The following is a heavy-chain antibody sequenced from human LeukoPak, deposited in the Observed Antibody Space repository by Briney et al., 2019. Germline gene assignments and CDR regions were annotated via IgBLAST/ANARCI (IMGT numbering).Heavy chain of an antibody. D-gene: IGHD6-6*01. J-gene: IGHJ4*02. CDR2: ISYDGSNK. V-gene: IGHV3-30-3*01. CDR1: GFTFSSYA. CDR3: ARDPYSSSRFFDY. Sequence: GGSLRLSCAASGFTFSSYAMHWVRQAPGKGLEWVAVISYDGSNKYYADSVKGRFTISRDNSKNTLYLQMNSLRAEDTAVYYCARDPYSSSRFFDYWGQGTLVTVSS.